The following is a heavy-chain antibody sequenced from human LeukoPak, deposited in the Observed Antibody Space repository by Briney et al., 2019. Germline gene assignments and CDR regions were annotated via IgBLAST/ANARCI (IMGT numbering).Heavy chain of an antibody. D-gene: IGHD3-3*01. CDR2: IKQDGSEK. CDR1: GFTFSSYW. CDR3: ARCDFWSGYYADYFDY. V-gene: IGHV3-7*01. J-gene: IGHJ4*02. Sequence: PGGSLRLSCAASGFTFSSYWMSWVRQAPGKGLEWVANIKQDGSEKYYVDSVKGRFTISRDNAKNSLYLRMNSLRAGDTAVYYCARCDFWSGYYADYFDYWGQGTLVTVSS.